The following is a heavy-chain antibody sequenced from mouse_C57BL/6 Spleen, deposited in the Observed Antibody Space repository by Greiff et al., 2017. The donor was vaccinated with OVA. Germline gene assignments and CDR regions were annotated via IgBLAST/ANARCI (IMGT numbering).Heavy chain of an antibody. V-gene: IGHV5-4*01. CDR2: ISDGGSYT. CDR1: GFTFSSYA. D-gene: IGHD2-1*01. CDR3: ARGLLLGFDY. Sequence: EVQRVESGGGLVKPGGSLKLSCAASGFTFSSYAMSWVRQTPEKRLEWVATISDGGSYTYYPDNVKGRFTISRDNAKNNLYLQMSHLKSEDTAMYYCARGLLLGFDYWGQGTTLTVSS. J-gene: IGHJ2*01.